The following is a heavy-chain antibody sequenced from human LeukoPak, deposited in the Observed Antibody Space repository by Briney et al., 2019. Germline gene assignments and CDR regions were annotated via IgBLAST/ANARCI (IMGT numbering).Heavy chain of an antibody. CDR1: GLTFSSYS. CDR2: ISSSSSYI. D-gene: IGHD3-16*02. CDR3: ARGTMITFGGVIIYYYYYMDV. Sequence: GGSLRLSCAASGLTFSSYSMNWVRQAPGKGLERVSSISSSSSYIYYADSVKGRFTISRDNAKNSLYLQMNSLRAEDTAVYYCARGTMITFGGVIIYYYYYMDVWGKGTTVTVSS. J-gene: IGHJ6*03. V-gene: IGHV3-21*01.